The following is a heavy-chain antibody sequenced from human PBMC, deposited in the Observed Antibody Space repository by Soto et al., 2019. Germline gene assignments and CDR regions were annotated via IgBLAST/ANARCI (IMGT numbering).Heavy chain of an antibody. CDR1: GYTFPGYY. D-gene: IGHD5-18*01. Sequence: ASVKVSCQASGYTFPGYYMHWVRQAPGQGLEWMGWINPNSGGTNYAQKFQGRVTMTRDTSISTAYMELSRLRSDDTAVYYCASVECGYSYGYQPAYYYYYGMDVWVQGTTVTVSS. CDR2: INPNSGGT. V-gene: IGHV1-2*02. CDR3: ASVECGYSYGYQPAYYYYYGMDV. J-gene: IGHJ6*02.